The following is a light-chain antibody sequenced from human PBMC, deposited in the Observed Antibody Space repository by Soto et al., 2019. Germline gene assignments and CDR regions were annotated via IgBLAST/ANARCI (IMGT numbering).Light chain of an antibody. V-gene: IGKV1-5*03. CDR2: KAS. CDR1: QSIGSW. J-gene: IGKJ1*01. CDR3: QQYNNWPQT. Sequence: DIQMTQSPSTLSASVGDRVTITCRASQSIGSWLAWYQQKPGKAPKLLIYKASTLESGVPSRFSGSGSGTEFTLTISSLQPDDFATYYCQQYNNWPQTFGQGTKVDIK.